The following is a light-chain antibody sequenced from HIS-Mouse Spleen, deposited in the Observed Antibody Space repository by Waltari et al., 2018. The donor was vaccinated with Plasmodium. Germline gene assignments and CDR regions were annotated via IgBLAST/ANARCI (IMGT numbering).Light chain of an antibody. J-gene: IGKJ3*01. V-gene: IGKV3-15*01. CDR3: QQYYSWSFT. Sequence: EILMTQSPASLSASAGDRVTITCRASQSISSYLAWYQQKPGKAPKLLIYGASTMHSGVPARFSGSGSGTEFTLTISSLQSEDFAVYYCQQYYSWSFTFGPGTKVDIK. CDR1: QSISSY. CDR2: GAS.